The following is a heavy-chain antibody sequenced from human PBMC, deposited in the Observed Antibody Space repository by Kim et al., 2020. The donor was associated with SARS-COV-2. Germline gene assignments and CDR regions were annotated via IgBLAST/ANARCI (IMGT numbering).Heavy chain of an antibody. CDR2: IYYSGST. D-gene: IGHD5-12*01. CDR3: ARGNIVATY. V-gene: IGHV4-59*08. Sequence: SETLSLTCTVSGGSISSYYWSWIRQPPGKGLEWIGYIYYSGSTNYNPSLKSRVTISVDTSKNQFSLKLSSVTAADTAVYYCARGNIVATYWGQGTLVTVSS. J-gene: IGHJ4*02. CDR1: GGSISSYY.